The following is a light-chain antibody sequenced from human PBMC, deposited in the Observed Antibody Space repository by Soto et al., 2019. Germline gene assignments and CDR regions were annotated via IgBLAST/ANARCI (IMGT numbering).Light chain of an antibody. CDR1: NIGSKS. CDR3: QVWDSSSDHLV. CDR2: YDS. V-gene: IGLV3-21*04. J-gene: IGLJ2*01. Sequence: YELTQPPSVSVAPGKTARITCGGNNIGSKSVHWYQQKPGQAPVLVISYDSDRPSGIPERFSGSNSGSTATLTISRVEAGDEADYYCQVWDSSSDHLVFGGGTKLTVL.